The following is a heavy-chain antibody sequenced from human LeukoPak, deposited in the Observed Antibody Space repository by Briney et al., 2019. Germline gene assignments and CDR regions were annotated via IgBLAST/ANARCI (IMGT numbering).Heavy chain of an antibody. CDR3: ARDVAYCSSTSCYAESFYYYYYGMDV. CDR2: IKQGGSEK. CDR1: GFTFSSYW. Sequence: GGSLRLSCAASGFTFSSYWMSWVRQAPGKGLEWVANIKQGGSEKYYVDSVKGRFTISRDNAKNSLYLQMNSLRAEDTAVYYCARDVAYCSSTSCYAESFYYYYYGMDVWGQGTTVTVSS. V-gene: IGHV3-7*01. J-gene: IGHJ6*02. D-gene: IGHD2-2*01.